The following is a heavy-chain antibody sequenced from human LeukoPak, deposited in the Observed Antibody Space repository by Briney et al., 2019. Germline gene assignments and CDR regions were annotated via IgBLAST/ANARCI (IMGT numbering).Heavy chain of an antibody. Sequence: ASVKVSRKASGYTFTSYDINWVRQATGQGLEWMGWMNPNSGNTGYAQKFQGRVTMTRNTSISTAYMELSSLRSEDTAVYYCARGPRYSSGWYVDYYYYGMDVWGQGTTVTVSS. D-gene: IGHD6-19*01. CDR2: MNPNSGNT. V-gene: IGHV1-8*01. CDR3: ARGPRYSSGWYVDYYYYGMDV. J-gene: IGHJ6*02. CDR1: GYTFTSYD.